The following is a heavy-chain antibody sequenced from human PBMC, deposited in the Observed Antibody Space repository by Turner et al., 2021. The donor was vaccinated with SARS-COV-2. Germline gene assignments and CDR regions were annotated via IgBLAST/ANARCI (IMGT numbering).Heavy chain of an antibody. V-gene: IGHV3-30*04. CDR2: ISYDGKDK. J-gene: IGHJ6*02. D-gene: IGHD2-21*02. CDR1: GFALSSFS. CDR3: ARDFVKVVPVITPTYYDYYGLDV. Sequence: QVQLVESGGGVVQPGRSLRLSCAASGFALSSFSMHWVRQSPGKGLEWVAAISYDGKDKTYADSVKGRFSISRDNSENTLSLQMVSLSPDDTAVYFCARDFVKVVPVITPTYYDYYGLDVWGQGTTVTVSS.